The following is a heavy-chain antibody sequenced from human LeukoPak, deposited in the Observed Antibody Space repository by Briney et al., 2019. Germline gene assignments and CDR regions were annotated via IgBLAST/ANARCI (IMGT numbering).Heavy chain of an antibody. CDR2: ISSSSSYI. Sequence: GGSLRLSCAASGFTFSSYSMNSVRQAPGKGLEGVSSISSSSSYIYYAASVKGRFTISRDNAKNSLYLQMNSLRAEDTAVYYCARELTMVRGSFDYWGQGTLVTVSS. CDR3: ARELTMVRGSFDY. V-gene: IGHV3-21*01. J-gene: IGHJ4*02. CDR1: GFTFSSYS. D-gene: IGHD3-10*01.